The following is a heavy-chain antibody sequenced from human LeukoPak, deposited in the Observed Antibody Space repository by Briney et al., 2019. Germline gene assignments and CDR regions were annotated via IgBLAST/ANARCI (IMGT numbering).Heavy chain of an antibody. CDR3: AKDRGSSSPMRYYFDY. D-gene: IGHD6-19*01. CDR1: GFTFSSYA. CDR2: ISGSGGST. V-gene: IGHV3-23*01. Sequence: PGGSLRLSCAASGFTFSSYAMSWVRQAPGKGLEWVSAISGSGGSTYYADSVKGRFTISRDNSKNTLYLQMNSLTAEDTAIYYCAKDRGSSSPMRYYFDYWGQGTLVTVSS. J-gene: IGHJ4*02.